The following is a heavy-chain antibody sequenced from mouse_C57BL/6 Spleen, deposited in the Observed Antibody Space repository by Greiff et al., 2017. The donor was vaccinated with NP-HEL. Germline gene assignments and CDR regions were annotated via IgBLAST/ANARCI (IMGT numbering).Heavy chain of an antibody. Sequence: EVMLVESGGGLVKPGGSLKLSCAASGFTFSSYAMSWVRQTPEKRLEWVATISDGGSYTYYPDNVKGRFTISRDNAKSNLYLQMSHLKSEDTAMYYCAREGDGYYAMDYWGQGTSVTVSS. D-gene: IGHD3-3*01. CDR2: ISDGGSYT. CDR3: AREGDGYYAMDY. J-gene: IGHJ4*01. CDR1: GFTFSSYA. V-gene: IGHV5-4*01.